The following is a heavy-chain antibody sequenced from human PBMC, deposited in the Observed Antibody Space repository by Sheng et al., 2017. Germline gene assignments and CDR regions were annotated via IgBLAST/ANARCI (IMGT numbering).Heavy chain of an antibody. CDR3: ARIMVRGTTDY. D-gene: IGHD3-10*01. CDR1: GYSISSGYY. V-gene: IGHV4-38-2*02. J-gene: IGHJ4*02. CDR2: IYHSGST. Sequence: QVQLQESGPGLVKPSETLSLTCTVSGYSISSGYYWGWIRQPPGKGLEWIGSIYHSGSTYYNPSLKSRVTISVDTSKNQFSLKLSSVTAADTAVYYCARIMVRGTTDYWGQGTLVT.